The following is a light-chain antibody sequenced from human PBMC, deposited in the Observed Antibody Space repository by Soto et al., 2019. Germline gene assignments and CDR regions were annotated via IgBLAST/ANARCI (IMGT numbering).Light chain of an antibody. CDR1: SSNIGSNT. J-gene: IGLJ1*01. CDR3: AAWDDSLNGLV. CDR2: NNN. V-gene: IGLV1-44*01. Sequence: QLVLTQPPSASGTPGQRVTISCSGSSSNIGSNTVNWYQQLPGTAPTHLIYNNNQRPSGVPDRCSGSKSGTSASLAISGLQSEDEADYYCAAWDDSLNGLVFGTGTKLTVL.